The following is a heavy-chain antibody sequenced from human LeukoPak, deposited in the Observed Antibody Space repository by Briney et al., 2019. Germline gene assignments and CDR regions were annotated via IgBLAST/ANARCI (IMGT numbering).Heavy chain of an antibody. CDR1: GVTFSIYK. D-gene: IGHD3-22*01. Sequence: GGSLRLSCAASGVTFSIYKMNWVRQAPGKGREGFSYISSSTTIYYADSVKGRFTISRDNAKNLLYLQMNSLKAEDTAVYYCARPHYSDSGGYSNWFDPWGQGTLVTVSS. CDR3: ARPHYSDSGGYSNWFDP. V-gene: IGHV3-48*03. J-gene: IGHJ5*02. CDR2: ISSSTTI.